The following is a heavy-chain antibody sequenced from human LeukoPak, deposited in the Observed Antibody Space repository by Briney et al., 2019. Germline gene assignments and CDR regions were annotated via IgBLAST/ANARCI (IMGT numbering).Heavy chain of an antibody. D-gene: IGHD3-10*01. J-gene: IGHJ4*02. V-gene: IGHV3-64D*06. CDR2: ITSNGGTT. CDR1: GFTFNNYA. Sequence: PGGSLRLSCSASGFTFNNYAMHWVHQAPGRGLEYVSAITSNGGTTYYGDSVRGRFTISRDNSKNTVYLQMSSLRPEDTAVYYCLKDLTGSGDYWGQGTLVTVSS. CDR3: LKDLTGSGDY.